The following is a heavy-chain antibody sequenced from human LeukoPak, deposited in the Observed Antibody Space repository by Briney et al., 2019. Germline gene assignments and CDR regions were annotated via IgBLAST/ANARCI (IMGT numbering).Heavy chain of an antibody. CDR2: IYPGDSDT. CDR3: GRHVVDSSGDYLYFCYMDV. Sequence: GESLKISCKGSGYSFTNYWIGWVRQMPGKGLEWMGIIYPGDSDTRYSPSFQGQVTISADKSISTAYLQWSSLKASDTAMYYCGRHVVDSSGDYLYFCYMDVWGKGTTVTVSS. V-gene: IGHV5-51*01. D-gene: IGHD3-22*01. J-gene: IGHJ6*03. CDR1: GYSFTNYW.